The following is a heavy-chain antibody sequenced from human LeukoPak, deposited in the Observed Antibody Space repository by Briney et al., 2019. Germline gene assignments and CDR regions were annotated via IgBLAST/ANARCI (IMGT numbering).Heavy chain of an antibody. CDR1: GGSISSYY. CDR3: ARGSVHYYYYYMDV. V-gene: IGHV4-4*07. CDR2: IYTSGST. J-gene: IGHJ6*03. D-gene: IGHD3-3*01. Sequence: SETLSHTCTVSGGSISSYYWSWIRQPAGKGLEWIGRIYTSGSTNYNPSLKSRVTMSVDTSKNQFSLKLSSVTAADTAVYYCARGSVHYYYYYMDVWGKGTTVTVSS.